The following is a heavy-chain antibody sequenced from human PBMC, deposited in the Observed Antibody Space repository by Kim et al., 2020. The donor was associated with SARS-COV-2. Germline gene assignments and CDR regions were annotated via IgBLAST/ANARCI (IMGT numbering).Heavy chain of an antibody. CDR1: GGSFSGYY. Sequence: SETLSLTCAVYGGSFSGYYWSWIRQPPGKGLEWIGEINHSGSTNYNPSLKSRVTISVDTSKNQFSLKLSSVTAADTAVYYCARKNIVVVPAAILGWFDP. V-gene: IGHV4-34*01. CDR2: INHSGST. D-gene: IGHD2-2*02. CDR3: ARKNIVVVPAAILGWFDP. J-gene: IGHJ5*02.